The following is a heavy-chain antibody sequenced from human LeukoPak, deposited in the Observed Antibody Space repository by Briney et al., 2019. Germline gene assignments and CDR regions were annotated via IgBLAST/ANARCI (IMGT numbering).Heavy chain of an antibody. V-gene: IGHV3-7*03. Sequence: PGGSLRLSCVASGFTFSGYWMSWVRQAPGKGLEWMANIKQDGSEKYYVDSVKGRFTISRDNAKNSLYLQMNSLRAEDTAVYYYARGTYYYGSGSPETGYWGQGTLVTVSS. D-gene: IGHD3-10*01. CDR2: IKQDGSEK. CDR1: GFTFSGYW. J-gene: IGHJ4*02. CDR3: ARGTYYYGSGSPETGY.